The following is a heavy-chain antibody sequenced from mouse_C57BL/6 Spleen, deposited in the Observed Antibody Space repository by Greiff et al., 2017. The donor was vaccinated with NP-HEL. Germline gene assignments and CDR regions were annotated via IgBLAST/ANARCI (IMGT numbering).Heavy chain of an antibody. CDR3: ARKDGSRNWYFDV. J-gene: IGHJ1*03. Sequence: QVQLQQPGAELVMPGASVKLSCKASGYTFTSYWMHWVKQRPGQGLEWIGEIDPSDSYTNYNQKFKGKSTLTVDKSSSTAYMQLSSLTSEDSAVYYCARKDGSRNWYFDVWGTGTTVTVSS. CDR1: GYTFTSYW. CDR2: IDPSDSYT. V-gene: IGHV1-69*01. D-gene: IGHD1-1*01.